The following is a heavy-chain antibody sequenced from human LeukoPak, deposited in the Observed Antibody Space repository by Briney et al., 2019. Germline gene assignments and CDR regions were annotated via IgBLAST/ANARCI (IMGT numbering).Heavy chain of an antibody. J-gene: IGHJ4*02. D-gene: IGHD3-22*01. CDR1: GGSISDNNYY. Sequence: PSETLSLTCTVYGGSISDNNYYWVRIRQPPGKGLEWIGSIYYTGSTYYNPSLKSRVTISVDTSQNPFPMKLSSVTAADTAVYYCARSYSYASSPFAYWSRGTLVTVSS. V-gene: IGHV4-39*01. CDR3: ARSYSYASSPFAY. CDR2: IYYTGST.